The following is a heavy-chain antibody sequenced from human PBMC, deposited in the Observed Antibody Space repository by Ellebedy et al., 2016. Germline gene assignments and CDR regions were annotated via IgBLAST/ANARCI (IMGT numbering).Heavy chain of an antibody. V-gene: IGHV4-39*01. CDR2: IYYSGST. J-gene: IGHJ4*02. D-gene: IGHD2-15*01. CDR1: GGSISSSSYY. CDR3: ARLEAVSDY. Sequence: SETLSLTCTVSGGSISSSSYYWGWIRQPPGKGLEWIGSIYYSGSTYYNPSLKSRVTISVDTSKNQFSLKLSSVTAADTAVYYCARLEAVSDYWGQGTLVTVSS.